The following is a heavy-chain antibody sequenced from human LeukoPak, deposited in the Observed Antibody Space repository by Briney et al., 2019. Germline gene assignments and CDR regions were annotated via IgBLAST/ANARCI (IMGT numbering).Heavy chain of an antibody. J-gene: IGHJ2*01. CDR3: ARGDGRSGSYYWYFDL. Sequence: SETLSLTCAVYGGSFSGYYWSWIRHPPGKGLEWIGEINHSGSTNYNPSLKRRVTISVDTSKNQFSLKLSSVTAADTAVYYCARGDGRSGSYYWYFDLWGRGTLVTVSS. CDR1: GGSFSGYY. V-gene: IGHV4-34*01. CDR2: INHSGST. D-gene: IGHD1-26*01.